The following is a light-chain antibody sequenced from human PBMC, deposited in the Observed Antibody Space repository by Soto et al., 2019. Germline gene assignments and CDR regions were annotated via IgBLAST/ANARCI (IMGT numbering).Light chain of an antibody. J-gene: IGKJ5*01. CDR3: QQRSNWPMIT. CDR1: QSVSSSY. V-gene: IGKV3D-20*02. CDR2: GAS. Sequence: EIVLTQSPGTLSLSPGERATLSCRASQSVSSSYLAWYQQKPGQAPRVVIYGASTRATGIPERFSGSGSGTDFTLTISSLEPEDFAVYYCQQRSNWPMITFGQGTRLEIK.